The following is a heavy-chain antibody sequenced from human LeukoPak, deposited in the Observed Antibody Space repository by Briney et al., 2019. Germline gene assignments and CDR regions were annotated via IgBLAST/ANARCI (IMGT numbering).Heavy chain of an antibody. D-gene: IGHD4-11*01. Sequence: GGSLRLSCAASGFTFSNYHKKWVRQAPGKGLEWISYITTSSSTIFYADSVKGRFAISRDNAKNSLYLQMNSLRAEDTAVYYCARVWQDYSNVDYWGQGTLVTVSS. V-gene: IGHV3-48*01. CDR3: ARVWQDYSNVDY. J-gene: IGHJ4*02. CDR1: GFTFSNYH. CDR2: ITTSSSTI.